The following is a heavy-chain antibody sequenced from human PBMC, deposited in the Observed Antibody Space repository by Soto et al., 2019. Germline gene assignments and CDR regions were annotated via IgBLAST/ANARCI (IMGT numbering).Heavy chain of an antibody. CDR2: ISGSGGST. Sequence: GGSLRLSCAASGFTFSSYAMSWVRQAPGKWLEWVSAISGSGGSTYYADSVKGRFTISRDNSKNTLYLQMNSLRAEDTAVYYCAKDYYYDSSGYPHPVDVWGQGXTVTVYS. D-gene: IGHD3-22*01. J-gene: IGHJ6*02. CDR1: GFTFSSYA. CDR3: AKDYYYDSSGYPHPVDV. V-gene: IGHV3-23*01.